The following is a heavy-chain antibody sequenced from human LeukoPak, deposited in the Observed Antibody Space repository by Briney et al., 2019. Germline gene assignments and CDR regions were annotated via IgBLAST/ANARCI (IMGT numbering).Heavy chain of an antibody. J-gene: IGHJ4*02. CDR3: AREGGSGSYYKDY. D-gene: IGHD3-10*01. V-gene: IGHV4-31*03. CDR1: GDSISSGGYY. CDR2: IFHSGST. Sequence: SETLSLTCTVSGDSISSGGYYWSSIRQHPGKGLEWIGYIFHSGSTYYNPSLKSRVTISVDTSKNKFSLKLSPVTAADTAVYYCAREGGSGSYYKDYWGQGTLVTVSS.